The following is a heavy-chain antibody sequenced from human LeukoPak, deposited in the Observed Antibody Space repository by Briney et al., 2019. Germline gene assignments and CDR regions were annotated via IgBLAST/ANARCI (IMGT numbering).Heavy chain of an antibody. CDR1: GTSFSSYY. D-gene: IGHD1-1*01. CDR2: INHSGYT. J-gene: IGHJ4*02. CDR3: ARITTGHEY. V-gene: IGHV4-34*01. Sequence: SETLSLTCAVSGTSFSSYYWSWIRQSPEKGLEWIGEINHSGYTNNNPSLKSRVTMSVDTANNRSSLSLSSVTAADTAVYFCARITTGHEYWGQGIPATVSS.